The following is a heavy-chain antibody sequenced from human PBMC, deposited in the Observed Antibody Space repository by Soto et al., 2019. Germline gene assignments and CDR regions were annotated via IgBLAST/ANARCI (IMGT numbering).Heavy chain of an antibody. CDR3: AKLGPYGSESYSFRYNWIDP. CDR2: IYYSGST. J-gene: IGHJ5*02. Sequence: PSETLSLTCTVSGGSISSSSYYWGWIRQPPGKGLEWIGSIYYSGSTYYNPSLKSRVTISVDRSKNTVYLQMDGLRTEDTAVYHCAKLGPYGSESYSFRYNWIDPWGQGTLVTVSS. V-gene: IGHV4-39*07. D-gene: IGHD3-10*01. CDR1: GGSISSSSYY.